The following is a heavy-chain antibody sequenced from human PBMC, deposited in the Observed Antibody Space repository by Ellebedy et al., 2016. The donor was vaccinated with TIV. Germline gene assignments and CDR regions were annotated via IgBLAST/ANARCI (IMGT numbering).Heavy chain of an antibody. D-gene: IGHD6-19*01. CDR1: GFTFSDAW. Sequence: GESLKISCAASGFTFSDAWMNWVRQAPGRGLEWVGHIKTKTDGGTTDYAAPVKGRFTISRDDSKNTLYLQMNTLKTEDTAVYYCTNYNSGWFWGQGTLVTVSS. CDR2: IKTKTDGGTT. CDR3: TNYNSGWF. V-gene: IGHV3-15*07. J-gene: IGHJ4*02.